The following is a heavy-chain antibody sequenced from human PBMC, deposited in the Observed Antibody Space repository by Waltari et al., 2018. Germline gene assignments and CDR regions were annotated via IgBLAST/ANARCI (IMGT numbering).Heavy chain of an antibody. CDR2: IKKDGSTK. V-gene: IGHV3-7*01. J-gene: IGHJ4*02. Sequence: EVQVVESGGDLVQPGGSLRLSCAASGFTFSDYWMGWVRQAQGKGLEWVANIKKDGSTKYYVDSVKGRFTISRDNAKDSLFLQMNSLRAEDTAVYYCARHGDFCFDFWGQGIVVTVSS. CDR3: ARHGDFCFDF. D-gene: IGHD4-17*01. CDR1: GFTFSDYW.